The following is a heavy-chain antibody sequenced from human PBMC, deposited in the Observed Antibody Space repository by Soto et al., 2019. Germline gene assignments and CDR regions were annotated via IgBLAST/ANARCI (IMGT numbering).Heavy chain of an antibody. CDR3: ARLIHCKTTSCYFDY. CDR1: GGSISSYY. Sequence: PSETLSLTCTVSGGSISSYYWSWIRQPPGKGLEWIGYIYYSGITDYNPSLKSRVTISVDTSKNQFSLKLSSVTAADTAVFYCARLIHCKTTSCYFDYWGQGTLVTVSS. D-gene: IGHD2-2*01. J-gene: IGHJ4*02. V-gene: IGHV4-59*08. CDR2: IYYSGIT.